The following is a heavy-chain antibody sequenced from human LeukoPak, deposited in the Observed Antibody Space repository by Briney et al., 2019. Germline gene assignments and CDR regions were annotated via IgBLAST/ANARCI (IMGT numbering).Heavy chain of an antibody. D-gene: IGHD3-22*01. Sequence: GGSLRLSCAASGFTFSSYGMHWVRQAPGKGLEWVAFIRYDGSNKYYADSVKGRFTISRDNSKNTLYLQMNGLRAEDTAVYYCAKDRLHYYDSSGYHYFDYWGQGTLVTVSS. CDR1: GFTFSSYG. CDR3: AKDRLHYYDSSGYHYFDY. CDR2: IRYDGSNK. V-gene: IGHV3-30*02. J-gene: IGHJ4*02.